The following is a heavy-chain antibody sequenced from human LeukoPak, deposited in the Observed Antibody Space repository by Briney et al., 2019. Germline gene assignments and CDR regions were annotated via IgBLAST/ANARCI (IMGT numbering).Heavy chain of an antibody. CDR3: AKDPGVAVAGPRDYYYYYMDV. J-gene: IGHJ6*03. CDR2: IRYDGSNK. V-gene: IGHV3-30*02. Sequence: GGSLRLSCAASGFIFSSYGMHWVRQAPGKGLEWVAFIRYDGSNKYYADSVKGRFTISRDNSKNTLYLQMNSLRAEDTAVYYCAKDPGVAVAGPRDYYYYYMDVWGKGTTVTVSS. D-gene: IGHD6-19*01. CDR1: GFIFSSYG.